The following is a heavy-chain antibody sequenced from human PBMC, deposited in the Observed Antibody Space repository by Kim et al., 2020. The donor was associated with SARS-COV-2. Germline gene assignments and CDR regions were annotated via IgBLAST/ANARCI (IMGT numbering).Heavy chain of an antibody. J-gene: IGHJ4*02. CDR3: ARGTGKYYFDY. V-gene: IGHV3-30*01. Sequence: YYEDPVKGRFSISRDNSKNTRYLQMNSLRAEDTAVYYCARGTGKYYFDYWGQGTLVTVSS. D-gene: IGHD1-1*01.